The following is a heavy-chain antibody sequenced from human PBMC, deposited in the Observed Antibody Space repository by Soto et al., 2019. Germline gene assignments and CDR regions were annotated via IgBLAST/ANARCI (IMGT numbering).Heavy chain of an antibody. J-gene: IGHJ6*02. CDR1: GFTFSSYG. CDR3: VKDGSSGWPYFYDMDV. D-gene: IGHD6-19*01. V-gene: IGHV3-30*18. CDR2: ISYDGRNK. Sequence: GGSLRLSCAASGFTFSSYGMHWVRQAPGKGLEWVAVISYDGRNKYYADAVNGRFTISRDNSKNTLYLQMSSLRAEDTAVYYCVKDGSSGWPYFYDMDVWGQGTTVTVSS.